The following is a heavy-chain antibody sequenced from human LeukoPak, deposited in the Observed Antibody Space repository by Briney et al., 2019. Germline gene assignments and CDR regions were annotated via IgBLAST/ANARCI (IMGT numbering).Heavy chain of an antibody. Sequence: ASVKVSCKAFGYSFTGYHLHWVRQAPRRGLEWMGWVNPKTGGTNYARKLQGRVTMTRDTSINTVNMELSRLTSDDTAVYYCAREFSSKLEWLAYVTGDDAFDVWGQGTMITVS. V-gene: IGHV1-2*02. D-gene: IGHD3-3*01. J-gene: IGHJ3*01. CDR3: AREFSSKLEWLAYVTGDDAFDV. CDR2: VNPKTGGT. CDR1: GYSFTGYH.